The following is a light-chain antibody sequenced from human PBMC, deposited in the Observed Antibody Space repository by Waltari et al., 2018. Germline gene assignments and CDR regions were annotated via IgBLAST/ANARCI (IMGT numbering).Light chain of an antibody. CDR3: SSYTSISTLV. CDR2: DVN. Sequence: QSALPQPASVSGSPGQSITISCTGTSSDAGGYNFVSWYQQHPGKAPKLMIYDVNNRPSGVSNRFSGSKSGNTASLTISGLQAEDEADYYCSSYTSISTLVFGTGTKVTVL. V-gene: IGLV2-14*03. J-gene: IGLJ1*01. CDR1: SSDAGGYNF.